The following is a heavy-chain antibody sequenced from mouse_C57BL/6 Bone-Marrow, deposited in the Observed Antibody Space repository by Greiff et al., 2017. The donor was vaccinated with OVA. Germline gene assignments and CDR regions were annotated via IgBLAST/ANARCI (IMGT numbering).Heavy chain of an antibody. CDR3: ARGGVVRKAY. V-gene: IGHV3-6*01. D-gene: IGHD1-1*02. Sequence: EVQLVESGPGLVKPSQSLSLTCSVTGYSITSGYYWNWIRQFPGNKLEWMGYISYDGSNNYNPSLKNRISITRDTSKNQFFLKLNSVTTEDTATYYCARGGVVRKAYWGQGTLVTVSA. CDR1: GYSITSGYY. J-gene: IGHJ3*01. CDR2: ISYDGSN.